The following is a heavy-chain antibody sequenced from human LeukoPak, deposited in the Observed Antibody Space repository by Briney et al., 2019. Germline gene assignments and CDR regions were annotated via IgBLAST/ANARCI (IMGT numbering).Heavy chain of an antibody. J-gene: IGHJ4*02. CDR1: GAPITSYY. V-gene: IGHV4-59*12. D-gene: IGHD3-10*01. Sequence: PSETLSLTCTVSGAPITSYYWSWIRQPPGKGLEWIGYFYYSGSTNYNPSLKSRVTISVDTSKNQFSLKLSSVTAADTAVYYCARDHMDYYGSGSYPDWGQGTLVTVSS. CDR2: FYYSGST. CDR3: ARDHMDYYGSGSYPD.